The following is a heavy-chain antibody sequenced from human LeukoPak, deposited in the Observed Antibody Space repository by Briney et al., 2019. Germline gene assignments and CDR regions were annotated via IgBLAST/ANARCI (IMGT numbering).Heavy chain of an antibody. D-gene: IGHD2-15*01. CDR3: ATCSGRSCLTFGFFDY. V-gene: IGHV1-46*01. Sequence: ASVKVSCKASGYTLTSYYVHWVRQAPGQGLEWMGIINPSGGATNYAQKFQGRVTMTRDTSTSTVYMELSSLRSEDTAVYYCATCSGRSCLTFGFFDYWGQGTLVTVSS. J-gene: IGHJ4*02. CDR1: GYTLTSYY. CDR2: INPSGGAT.